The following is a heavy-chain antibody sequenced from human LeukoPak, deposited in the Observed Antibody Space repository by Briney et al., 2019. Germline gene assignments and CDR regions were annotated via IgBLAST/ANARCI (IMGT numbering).Heavy chain of an antibody. CDR3: ARDGYNYGGRLLDY. J-gene: IGHJ4*02. V-gene: IGHV4-30-4*02. CDR2: INNSGNK. D-gene: IGHD5-18*01. CDR1: GGSINGDDY. Sequence: SETLSLTCTVSGGSINGDDYWSWIRQPPGKGLEWIGHINNSGNKYYNPSLRSRVTISVDTSRNQFSLMLNSVTAADTAMYYCARDGYNYGGRLLDYWGQGTLVTVSS.